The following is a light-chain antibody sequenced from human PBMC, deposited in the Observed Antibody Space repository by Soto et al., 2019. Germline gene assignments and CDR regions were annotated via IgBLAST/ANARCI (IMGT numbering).Light chain of an antibody. J-gene: IGKJ5*01. CDR1: QTIGSH. Sequence: FQMTQSPSSLSASVGDRVTITCQARQTIGSHLNWYQQKPGKAPKLLIYSTSNWQSGVPAGFSGSGSGTNFSLTISNLQPEDFATYYCQQSFSVPPTFGQGTRLEIK. V-gene: IGKV1-39*01. CDR3: QQSFSVPPT. CDR2: STS.